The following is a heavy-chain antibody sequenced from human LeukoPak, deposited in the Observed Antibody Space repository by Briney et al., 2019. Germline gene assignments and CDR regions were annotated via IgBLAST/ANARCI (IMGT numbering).Heavy chain of an antibody. Sequence: SETLSLTCSVSGDSISKTYYYWSWIRQPPGKGLEWIGTTHHTGSTYHNPSLKSRVTISVDTSVNHFSLKLSSVTAADTAIYYCARHHSSAPKVMYWYFDLWGRGTLVSVSS. CDR3: ARHHSSAPKVMYWYFDL. J-gene: IGHJ2*01. CDR2: THHTGST. D-gene: IGHD4-17*01. V-gene: IGHV4-39*01. CDR1: GDSISKTYYY.